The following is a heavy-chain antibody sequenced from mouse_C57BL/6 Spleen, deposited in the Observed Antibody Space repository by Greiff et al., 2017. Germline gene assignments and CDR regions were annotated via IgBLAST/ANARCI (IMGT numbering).Heavy chain of an antibody. CDR1: GYSFTDYN. D-gene: IGHD2-4*01. J-gene: IGHJ2*01. CDR3: ARSAPLAPIYDYGDFDY. CDR2: INPNYGTT. Sequence: VQLQQSGPELVKPGASVKISCKASGYSFTDYNMNWVKQSHGKSLEWIGVINPNYGTTSYNQKFKGKATLTVDQSSSTAYMQLNSLTSEDSAVYYCARSAPLAPIYDYGDFDYWGQGTTLTVSS. V-gene: IGHV1-39*01.